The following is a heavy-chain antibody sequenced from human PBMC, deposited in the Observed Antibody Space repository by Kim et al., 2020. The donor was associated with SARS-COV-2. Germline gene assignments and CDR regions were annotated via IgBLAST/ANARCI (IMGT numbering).Heavy chain of an antibody. CDR1: GGSISSSSYY. Sequence: SETLSLTCTVSGGSISSSSYYWGGIRQPPGKGLEWIGSIYYSGSTYYNPSLKSRVTISVDTSKNQFSLKLSSVTAADTAVYYCANREGNYYGSGSYFRGVHYFDYWGQGTLVTVSS. CDR2: IYYSGST. D-gene: IGHD3-10*01. V-gene: IGHV4-39*01. J-gene: IGHJ4*02. CDR3: ANREGNYYGSGSYFRGVHYFDY.